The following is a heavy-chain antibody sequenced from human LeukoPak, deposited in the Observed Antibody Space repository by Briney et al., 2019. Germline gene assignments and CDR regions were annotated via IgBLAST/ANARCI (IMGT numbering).Heavy chain of an antibody. CDR1: GYTFTSYG. D-gene: IGHD5-24*01. CDR3: ARLEIRWEMYYYYYYMDV. CDR2: ISAYNGNT. Sequence: ASVKVSCKASGYTFTSYGISWVRQAPGQGLEWMGWISAYNGNTNYAQKLQGRVTMTTDTSTSTAYMELRSLGSDDTAVYYCARLEIRWEMYYYYYYMDVWGKGTTVTVSS. V-gene: IGHV1-18*01. J-gene: IGHJ6*03.